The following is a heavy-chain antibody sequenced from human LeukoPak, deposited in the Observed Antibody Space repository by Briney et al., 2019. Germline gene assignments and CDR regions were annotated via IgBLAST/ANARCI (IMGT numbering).Heavy chain of an antibody. Sequence: GGSPRLSCAASGFTFDDYAMHWVRQAPGKGLEWVSSINWNSGSIGYADSVQGRFTISRDNAKNSLYLQMNSLRAEDMALYYCAKGYSGSYYSPPIYYWGQGTLVTVSS. CDR3: AKGYSGSYYSPPIYY. CDR1: GFTFDDYA. V-gene: IGHV3-9*03. D-gene: IGHD1-26*01. CDR2: INWNSGSI. J-gene: IGHJ4*02.